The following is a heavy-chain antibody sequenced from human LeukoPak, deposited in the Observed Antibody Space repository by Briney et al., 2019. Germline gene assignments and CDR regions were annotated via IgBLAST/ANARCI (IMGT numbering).Heavy chain of an antibody. V-gene: IGHV4-31*03. CDR2: IYYSGST. CDR1: GGSISSGGYY. Sequence: SETLSLSCTVSGGSISSGGYYWSWIRQHPGKGLEWIGYIYYSGSTYYNPSLKSRVTISVDTSKNQFSLKLSSVTAADTAVYYCARDHDYGGNTLDWGQGTLVTVFS. CDR3: ARDHDYGGNTLD. D-gene: IGHD4-23*01. J-gene: IGHJ4*02.